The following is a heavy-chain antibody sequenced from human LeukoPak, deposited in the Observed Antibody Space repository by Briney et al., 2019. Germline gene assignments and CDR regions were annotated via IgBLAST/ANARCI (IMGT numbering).Heavy chain of an antibody. V-gene: IGHV3-23*01. Sequence: GGSLRLSCAASGFTFSGYAMSWVRQAPGKGLEWVSAISGSGGSTYYADSVKGRFTISRDNSKNTLYLQMNSLRAEDTAVYYCAKVFEDIVVVVAAIFDYWGQGTLVTVSS. CDR1: GFTFSGYA. D-gene: IGHD2-15*01. CDR2: ISGSGGST. CDR3: AKVFEDIVVVVAAIFDY. J-gene: IGHJ4*02.